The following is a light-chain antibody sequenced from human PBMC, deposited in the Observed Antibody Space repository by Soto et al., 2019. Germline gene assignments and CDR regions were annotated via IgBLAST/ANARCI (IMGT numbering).Light chain of an antibody. V-gene: IGKV1-39*01. Sequence: DVQMTQSPSSLSASVGDSLTLTCRASQTVTSYLNWYQQKPGKAPKLLIYAASTLQSGVPSRFSGSGSGTEFTLNIISLQPEDFETYYCQQSYRFPKTFGRGTKVDIK. CDR3: QQSYRFPKT. J-gene: IGKJ1*01. CDR1: QTVTSY. CDR2: AAS.